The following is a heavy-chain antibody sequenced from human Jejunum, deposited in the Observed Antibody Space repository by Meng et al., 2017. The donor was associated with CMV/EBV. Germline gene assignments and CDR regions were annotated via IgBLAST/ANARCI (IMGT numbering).Heavy chain of an antibody. D-gene: IGHD2-8*01. Sequence: VRLGQSGDEVKKPGASVKVSCKASGYTFTSYAMHWVRQAPGQRLEWMGWINAVNGNTKYSQKFQGRVTITRDTSASTAYMELSSLRSEDTAVYYCARGEGYCTNGVCSPGYWGQGSLVTVSS. CDR3: ARGEGYCTNGVCSPGY. CDR2: INAVNGNT. CDR1: GYTFTSYA. V-gene: IGHV1-3*01. J-gene: IGHJ4*02.